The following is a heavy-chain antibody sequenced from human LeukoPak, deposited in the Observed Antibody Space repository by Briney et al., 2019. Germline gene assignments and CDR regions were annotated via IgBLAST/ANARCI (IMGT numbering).Heavy chain of an antibody. V-gene: IGHV1-69*02. CDR2: IIPIRGIA. Sequence: SVKVSCKASGGTFSSYTISWVRQAPGQGLEWMGRIIPIRGIANYAQKFQGRVTITADKSTSTAYMELSSLRSEDTAVYYCARSLRSGSYVDYWGQGTLVTVSS. CDR3: ARSLRSGSYVDY. D-gene: IGHD1-26*01. J-gene: IGHJ4*02. CDR1: GGTFSSYT.